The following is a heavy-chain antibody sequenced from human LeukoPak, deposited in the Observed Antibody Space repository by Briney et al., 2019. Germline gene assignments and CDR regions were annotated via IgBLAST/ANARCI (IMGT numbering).Heavy chain of an antibody. D-gene: IGHD1-1*01. Sequence: SETLSLTCAVYGGSFSSYYWSWIRQSPGKGLEWIAEINHRGDTNYNPSVKSRVTISVDASKNQFSLKVTSLTAADTAVYFCARGPTISETGYFDYWGQGTLVTVSS. CDR1: GGSFSSYY. V-gene: IGHV4-34*01. CDR2: INHRGDT. J-gene: IGHJ4*03. CDR3: ARGPTISETGYFDY.